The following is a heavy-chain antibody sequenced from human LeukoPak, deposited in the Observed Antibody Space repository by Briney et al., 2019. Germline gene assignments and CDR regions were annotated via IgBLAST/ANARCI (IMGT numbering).Heavy chain of an antibody. D-gene: IGHD3-22*01. J-gene: IGHJ4*02. CDR1: GFTFSSYW. CDR2: TNTDGSST. CDR3: ARGADSSDYYSLFDY. Sequence: GGSLRLSCAASGFTFSSYWMDWVRQAPGKGLVWVSDTNTDGSSTNYADSVKGRFTISRDNAKNSLYLQMNSLRDEDTAVYYCARGADSSDYYSLFDYWGQGTLVSVSS. V-gene: IGHV3-74*01.